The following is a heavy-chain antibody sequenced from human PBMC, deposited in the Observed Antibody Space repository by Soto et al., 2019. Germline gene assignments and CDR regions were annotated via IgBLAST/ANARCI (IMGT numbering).Heavy chain of an antibody. J-gene: IGHJ4*02. CDR1: GGTFSSYA. D-gene: IGHD1-26*01. CDR3: AYSGSYRYYFDY. Sequence: QVQLVQSGAEVKKPGSSVKVSCKASGGTFSSYAISWVRQAPGQGLEWMGGIIPIFGTANYAQKFQRRVTVTADESTSTAYMELSSLRSDDTAVYYCAYSGSYRYYFDYWGQGTLVTVST. V-gene: IGHV1-69*01. CDR2: IIPIFGTA.